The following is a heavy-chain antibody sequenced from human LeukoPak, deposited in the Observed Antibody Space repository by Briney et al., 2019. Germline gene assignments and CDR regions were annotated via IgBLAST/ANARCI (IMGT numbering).Heavy chain of an antibody. V-gene: IGHV2-70*11. CDR3: ARSPYGSRMDV. CDR1: GFSLSTSGMC. Sequence: SGPTLVNPTQTLTLTCTFSGFSLSTSGMCVNWIRRPPGKALEWLARIDWDDDKYYSASLQTRLTISKETSKNQVVLTRTNMDPLDTATYYCARSPYGSRMDVWGQGTTVTVS. J-gene: IGHJ6*02. CDR2: IDWDDDK. D-gene: IGHD3-10*01.